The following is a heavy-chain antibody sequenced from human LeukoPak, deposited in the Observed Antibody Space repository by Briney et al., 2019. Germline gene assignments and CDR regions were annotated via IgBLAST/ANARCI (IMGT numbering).Heavy chain of an antibody. D-gene: IGHD2-15*01. CDR2: ISYDGSNK. CDR3: AKDRGYCSGGSCMRIDY. J-gene: IGHJ4*02. Sequence: PGGSLRLSCAASGFTFSSYGMHWVRQAPGKGLEWVAVISYDGSNKYYVDSVKGRFTISRDNSKNTLYLQMNSLRAEDTAVYYCAKDRGYCSGGSCMRIDYWGQGTLVTVSS. V-gene: IGHV3-30*18. CDR1: GFTFSSYG.